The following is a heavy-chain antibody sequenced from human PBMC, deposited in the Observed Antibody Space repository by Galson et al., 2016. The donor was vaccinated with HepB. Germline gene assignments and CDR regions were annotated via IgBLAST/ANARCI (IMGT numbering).Heavy chain of an antibody. D-gene: IGHD3-16*02. V-gene: IGHV3-33*01. CDR3: VRDIYYDYSWGTYRYPIYGLDV. CDR2: IWHDGNNK. J-gene: IGHJ6*04. CDR1: GFTFSSYG. Sequence: SLRLSCAASGFTFSSYGMHWVRQPPGKGLEWVAVIWHDGNNKYYGDSVKGRFTISRDNSKNTVNLQMNYLRAEDTAVYYCVRDIYYDYSWGTYRYPIYGLDVWGKGITVTVSS.